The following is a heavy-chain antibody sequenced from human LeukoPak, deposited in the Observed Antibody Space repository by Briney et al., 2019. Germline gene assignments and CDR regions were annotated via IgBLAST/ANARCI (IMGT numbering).Heavy chain of an antibody. J-gene: IGHJ4*02. V-gene: IGHV3-53*01. CDR1: GFTVSSNS. Sequence: GGSLRLSCTVSGFTVSSNSMSWVRQAPGKGLEWVSFIYSDNTHYSDPVHARFTIPRDNSKNNLYFQMNSPIADATDVYYCAGPAGAYSQPHHYRGQGTLVTLS. D-gene: IGHD4/OR15-4a*01. CDR3: AGPAGAYSQPHHY. CDR2: IYSDNT.